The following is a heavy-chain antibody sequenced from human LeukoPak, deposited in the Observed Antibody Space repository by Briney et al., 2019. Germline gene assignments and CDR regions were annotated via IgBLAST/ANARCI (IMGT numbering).Heavy chain of an antibody. CDR2: ISGSGGST. Sequence: PGGSLRLSCAASGFTFSTYSMNWVRQAPGKGLEWVSVISGSGGSTYYADSVKGRFTISRDNSKNTLYLQMNSLGAEDTALYYCARASRSTYYAAYDMDVWGQGTTVTVSS. CDR3: ARASRSTYYAAYDMDV. D-gene: IGHD3-3*01. J-gene: IGHJ6*02. CDR1: GFTFSTYS. V-gene: IGHV3-23*01.